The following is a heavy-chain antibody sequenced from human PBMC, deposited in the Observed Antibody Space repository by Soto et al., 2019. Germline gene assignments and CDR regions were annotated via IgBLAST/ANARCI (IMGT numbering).Heavy chain of an antibody. CDR1: GFTFSSYV. CDR3: VKTGRFGQLVPSDY. CDR2: ISSNGDDT. V-gene: IGHV3-64D*06. J-gene: IGHJ4*02. Sequence: GGSLRLSCSASGFTFSSYVMFWVRQAPGKGLQYVSLISSNGDDTHYADSVKGRFTISRDNSKSTLFLQITSLRTEDTAVYYCVKTGRFGQLVPSDYWGQGTLVTVSS. D-gene: IGHD6-6*01.